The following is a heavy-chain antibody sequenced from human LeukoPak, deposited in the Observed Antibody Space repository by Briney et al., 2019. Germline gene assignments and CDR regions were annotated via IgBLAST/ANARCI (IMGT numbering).Heavy chain of an antibody. CDR2: INPDESDK. J-gene: IGHJ4*02. CDR3: ARDRSGSSFPMGY. Sequence: GGSLRLSCAASRFTFSVHWMHWVRQAPGKGLEWVSRINPDESDKAYADSVKGRFTISRDNAKNSLYLQMNSLRAEDTAVYYCARDRSGSSFPMGYWGQGTLVTVSS. D-gene: IGHD1-26*01. V-gene: IGHV3-74*01. CDR1: RFTFSVHW.